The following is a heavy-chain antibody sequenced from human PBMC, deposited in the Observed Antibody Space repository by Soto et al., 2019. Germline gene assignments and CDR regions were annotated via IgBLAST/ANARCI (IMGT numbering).Heavy chain of an antibody. J-gene: IGHJ4*02. CDR1: GFAFSNYA. CDR2: IKDSGDSR. Sequence: EVQLLESGGGLVQPGGSLTLSCAASGFAFSNYAMHWVRQAPGKGLEWVSTIKDSGDSRYCVDSVKGRFTISRDNSKNTVYLQMNSLRAEDTALYYCVKGGASYTSCWNAHWGQGALVTVSS. D-gene: IGHD2-2*01. V-gene: IGHV3-23*01. CDR3: VKGGASYTSCWNAH.